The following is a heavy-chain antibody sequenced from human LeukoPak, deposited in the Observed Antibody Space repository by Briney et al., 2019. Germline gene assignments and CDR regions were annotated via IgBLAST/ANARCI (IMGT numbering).Heavy chain of an antibody. Sequence: GESLKISCEGSGYSFTNYWIGWVRQMPGQGLEWMGIIYPTDSDTTYSPSFQGQVIISVDKSINTAYLQWSSLKASDTAMYFFARNGNYYFDYWGQGTLVTVSS. CDR2: IYPTDSDT. D-gene: IGHD1-7*01. CDR1: GYSFTNYW. V-gene: IGHV5-51*01. J-gene: IGHJ4*02. CDR3: ARNGNYYFDY.